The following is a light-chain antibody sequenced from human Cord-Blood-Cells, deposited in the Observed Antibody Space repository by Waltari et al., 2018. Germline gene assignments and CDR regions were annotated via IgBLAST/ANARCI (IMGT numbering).Light chain of an antibody. V-gene: IGLV2-14*03. CDR3: SSYTSSSTGV. CDR2: DVS. Sequence: QSALTQPASVSGSPGQSITVACTGISSDVGGLNYVSWYQQHPGKAPKLMIYDVSNRPSGVSNRFSGSKSGNTASLTISGLQAEDEADYYCSSYTSSSTGVFGEGTKLPVL. J-gene: IGLJ3*02. CDR1: SSDVGGLNY.